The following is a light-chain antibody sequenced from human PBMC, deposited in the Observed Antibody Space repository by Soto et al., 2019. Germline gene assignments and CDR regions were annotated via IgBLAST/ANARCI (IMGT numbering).Light chain of an antibody. CDR3: QHYNSYSEA. CDR1: QTISSW. CDR2: KAS. V-gene: IGKV1-5*03. J-gene: IGKJ1*01. Sequence: DLQMTQSPSTLSGSVGDRVTITCRASQTISSWLAWYQQKPGKAPKLLIYKASTLKSGVPSRFSGRGSGTEFTLTISSLQHDDFATYYCQHYNSYSEAFGQGTKVELK.